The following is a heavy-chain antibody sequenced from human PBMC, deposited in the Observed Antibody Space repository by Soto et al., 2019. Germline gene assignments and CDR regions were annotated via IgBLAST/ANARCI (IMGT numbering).Heavy chain of an antibody. D-gene: IGHD5-18*01. CDR2: ISAYNGNT. J-gene: IGHJ6*03. Sequence: ASVKVSCKASGYTFTSYGISWVRQAPGQGLEWMGWISAYNGNTNYAQKLQGRVTMTTDTSTSTAYMELRSLRSDDTAVYYCARWLEIQLWSYYYYYYMDVWGKVTTVTVS. CDR1: GYTFTSYG. V-gene: IGHV1-18*01. CDR3: ARWLEIQLWSYYYYYYMDV.